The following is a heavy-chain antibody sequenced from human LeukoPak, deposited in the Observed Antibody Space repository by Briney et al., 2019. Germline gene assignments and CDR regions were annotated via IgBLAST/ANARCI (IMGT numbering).Heavy chain of an antibody. CDR1: GFTFSSYG. Sequence: GGSLRLSCAASGFTFSSYGMHWVRQAPGKGLEWVAVIWYDGSKNSSADSVKGRFTISRDNSKNTLYLQMYSLRAEDTAIYYCVRGISAAGYFDCWGQGTQVTVSS. CDR3: VRGISAAGYFDC. J-gene: IGHJ4*02. CDR2: IWYDGSKN. D-gene: IGHD6-13*01. V-gene: IGHV3-33*01.